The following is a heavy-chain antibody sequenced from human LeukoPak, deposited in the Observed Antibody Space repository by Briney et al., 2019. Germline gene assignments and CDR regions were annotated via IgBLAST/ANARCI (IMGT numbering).Heavy chain of an antibody. Sequence: GGSLRLSCAASGFTVSSNYMSWVRQAPGKGLEWVSSISESGGGTFYADSVKGRFIISRDNSKNTLFLQMNSLRAEDTAVYYCARHPSIYKFRDCWGQGTLVTVSS. CDR1: GFTVSSNY. CDR3: ARHPSIYKFRDC. D-gene: IGHD2-21*01. V-gene: IGHV3-23*01. CDR2: ISESGGGT. J-gene: IGHJ4*02.